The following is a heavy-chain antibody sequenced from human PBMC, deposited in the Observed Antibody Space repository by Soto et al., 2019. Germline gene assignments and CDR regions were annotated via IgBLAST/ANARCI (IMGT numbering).Heavy chain of an antibody. CDR1: GYTFTSYG. CDR3: ASDTAMVPFQFDY. D-gene: IGHD5-18*01. Sequence: GASVKVSCKASGYTFTSYGISWVRQAPGQGLEWMGGISAINGTTNYAQKLQGRVTITTDTSTSTAYMELSSLRSEDTAVYYCASDTAMVPFQFDYWGQGTLVTVSS. V-gene: IGHV1-18*01. CDR2: ISAINGTT. J-gene: IGHJ4*02.